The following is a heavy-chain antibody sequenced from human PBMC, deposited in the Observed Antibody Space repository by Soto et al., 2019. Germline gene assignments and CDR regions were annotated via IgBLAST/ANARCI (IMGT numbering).Heavy chain of an antibody. V-gene: IGHV3-7*01. CDR1: EFNFSSYF. D-gene: IGHD3-22*01. CDR3: AGGDGYYYDSSVYYGGPVYFDY. J-gene: IGHJ4*02. Sequence: PGGSLRLSCAASEFNFSSYFGTWVRQDPGKGLEWVASIKQDGSEKYYVDSVTGRFTISRDNAKNSVYLQMNSLRAEDTAVYYCAGGDGYYYDSSVYYGGPVYFDYWGQGTLVTVSS. CDR2: IKQDGSEK.